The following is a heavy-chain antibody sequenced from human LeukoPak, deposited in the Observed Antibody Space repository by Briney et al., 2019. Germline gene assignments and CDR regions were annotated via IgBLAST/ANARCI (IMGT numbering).Heavy chain of an antibody. D-gene: IGHD3-10*01. CDR2: MNPNSGNT. Sequence: ASVTVSCKASGYTFTIYDINWVRQATGQGLEWMGWMNPNSGNTGYAQKFQGRVTITRDTSASTAYMELSSLRSEDMAVYYCARDWYGSGRSYYFDYWGQGTLVTVSS. V-gene: IGHV1-8*03. J-gene: IGHJ4*02. CDR1: GYTFTIYD. CDR3: ARDWYGSGRSYYFDY.